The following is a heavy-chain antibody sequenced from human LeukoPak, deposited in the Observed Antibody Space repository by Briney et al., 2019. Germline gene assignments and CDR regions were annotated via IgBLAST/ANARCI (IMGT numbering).Heavy chain of an antibody. CDR1: EYSFTSYS. Sequence: EASVKVSCKASEYSFTSYSLHWLRQAPGQRLEWMGWINPGNGKTKYSQKLQDRVTITRDTSASTAYMELSSLRSEDAAVYYCARDVYYYGSGSYPPPTDYWGQGTLVTVSS. CDR3: ARDVYYYGSGSYPPPTDY. V-gene: IGHV1-3*01. D-gene: IGHD3-10*01. CDR2: INPGNGKT. J-gene: IGHJ4*02.